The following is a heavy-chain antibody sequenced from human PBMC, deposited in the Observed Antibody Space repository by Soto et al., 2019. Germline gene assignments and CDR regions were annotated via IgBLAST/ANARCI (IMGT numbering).Heavy chain of an antibody. Sequence: ESVGGLVKPGGSLRLSCAASGFTFSNYRMNWVRQAPGKGLEWVSSISTSSSYIYYGDSVKGRFTISRDNAKNSLYLQMNSLRAEDTAVYYCARDYSASYLFDYWGQGTLYTVSS. CDR1: GFTFSNYR. CDR2: ISTSSSYI. CDR3: ARDYSASYLFDY. D-gene: IGHD1-26*01. J-gene: IGHJ4*02. V-gene: IGHV3-21*01.